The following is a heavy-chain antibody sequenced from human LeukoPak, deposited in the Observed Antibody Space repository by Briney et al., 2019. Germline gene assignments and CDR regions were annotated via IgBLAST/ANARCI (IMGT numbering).Heavy chain of an antibody. D-gene: IGHD5-24*01. CDR1: GFTVSSNY. Sequence: PGGSLRLSCAASGFTVSSNYMSWVRQAPGKGLEWVSVIYSGGSTYYADSVKGRFTISRDNSKNTLYLQMNSLGAEDTAVYYCARGVGYNYLDYWGQGTLVTVSS. CDR2: IYSGGST. V-gene: IGHV3-53*01. CDR3: ARGVGYNYLDY. J-gene: IGHJ4*02.